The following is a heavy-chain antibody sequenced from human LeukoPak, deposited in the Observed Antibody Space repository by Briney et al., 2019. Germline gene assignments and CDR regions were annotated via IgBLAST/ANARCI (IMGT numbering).Heavy chain of an antibody. CDR1: GFTFSNYW. CDR2: IKPDGSEK. Sequence: GGSLRLSCAASGFTFSNYWMSWVRQAPGKGLEWVASIKPDGSEKYYVDSVKGRFTISRDNAKNSLYLQMNSLRAEDTAIYYCTRDFGSIVVVTAIVDWGQGTLVTVSS. V-gene: IGHV3-7*01. J-gene: IGHJ4*02. CDR3: TRDFGSIVVVTAIVD. D-gene: IGHD2-21*02.